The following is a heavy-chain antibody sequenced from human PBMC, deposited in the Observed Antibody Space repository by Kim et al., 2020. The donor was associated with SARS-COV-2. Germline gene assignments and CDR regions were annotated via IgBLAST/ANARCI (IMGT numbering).Heavy chain of an antibody. J-gene: IGHJ4*02. CDR2: GET. CDR3: ATDPGLIDY. D-gene: IGHD3-10*01. Sequence: GETIYAQKFQGRVTMTEDTSTDTAYMELSSLRSEDTAVYYCATDPGLIDYWGQGTLVTVSS. V-gene: IGHV1-24*01.